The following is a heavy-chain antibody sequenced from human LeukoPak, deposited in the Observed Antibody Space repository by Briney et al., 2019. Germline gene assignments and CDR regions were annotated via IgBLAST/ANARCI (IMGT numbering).Heavy chain of an antibody. D-gene: IGHD6-19*01. J-gene: IGHJ4*02. CDR2: ISSSSNYI. V-gene: IGHV3-21*01. CDR1: GFTFTSYS. Sequence: GGSLRLSCAASGFTFTSYSMNWVRQAPGKGLEWVSSISSSSNYIYYADSVKGRFTISRDNAKNSLYLQMNSLRAEDTAVYYCAREPGDSSGWSEWGQGTLVTVSS. CDR3: AREPGDSSGWSE.